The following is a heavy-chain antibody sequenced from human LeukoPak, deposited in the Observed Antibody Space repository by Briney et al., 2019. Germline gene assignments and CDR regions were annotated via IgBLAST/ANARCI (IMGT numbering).Heavy chain of an antibody. J-gene: IGHJ6*03. CDR3: AKDADYYYYYMDV. CDR1: GFTFDDYA. V-gene: IGHV3-9*01. CDR2: ISWNSGSI. Sequence: GGSLRLSCAASGFTFDDYAMHWGRQAPGKGLEWVSGISWNSGSIGYADSVKGRFTISRDNAKNSLYLQMNSLRAEDTALYYCAKDADYYYYYMDVWGKGTTVTVSS.